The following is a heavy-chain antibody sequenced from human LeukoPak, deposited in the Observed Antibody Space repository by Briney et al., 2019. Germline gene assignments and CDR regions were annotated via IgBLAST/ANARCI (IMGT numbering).Heavy chain of an antibody. Sequence: GGSLRLSCAASGFTFSSYWMSWVHQAPGKGLEWVANMKYDGSEKYYVDSVKGRFTISRDNAKNSLYLQMNSLRAEDTAVYYCARDIEAAGLFLDYWGQGTLVTVSS. CDR1: GFTFSSYW. V-gene: IGHV3-7*01. D-gene: IGHD6-13*01. CDR2: MKYDGSEK. CDR3: ARDIEAAGLFLDY. J-gene: IGHJ4*02.